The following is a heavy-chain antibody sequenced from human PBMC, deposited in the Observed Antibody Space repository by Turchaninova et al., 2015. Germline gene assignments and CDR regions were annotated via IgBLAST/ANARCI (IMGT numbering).Heavy chain of an antibody. Sequence: QITLKESGPTLVKPTQTLTLTCTFSGFSLSTSGVGVGWIRQPPGKALDWLVVIYGDDDKRYNPSLKSRVTITKDTSTNQVVLTMTNMDPVDTATDYCAHVFGENWGREVYFDYWGQGTLVTVSS. V-gene: IGHV2-5*02. CDR3: AHVFGENWGREVYFDY. CDR1: GFSLSTSGVG. CDR2: IYGDDDK. D-gene: IGHD3-3*01. J-gene: IGHJ4*02.